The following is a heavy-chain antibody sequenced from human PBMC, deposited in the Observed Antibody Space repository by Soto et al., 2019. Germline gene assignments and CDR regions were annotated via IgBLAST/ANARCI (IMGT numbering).Heavy chain of an antibody. D-gene: IGHD5-18*01. CDR2: IVVGSGNT. CDR1: GFTFTSSA. V-gene: IGHV1-58*01. J-gene: IGHJ6*02. Sequence: SVKVSCKASGFTFTSSAVQWVRQARGQRLEWIGWIVVGSGNTNYAQKFQERVTITRDMSTSTAYMELSSLRSEDTAVYYRAAEDGYSYGPYGMDVWGQGTTVTVSS. CDR3: AAEDGYSYGPYGMDV.